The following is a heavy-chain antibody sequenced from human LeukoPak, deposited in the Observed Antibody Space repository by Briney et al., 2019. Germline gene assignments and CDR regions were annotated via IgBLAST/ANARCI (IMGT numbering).Heavy chain of an antibody. Sequence: GASVKVSCKASGYTFTNYAINWVRQAPGQGLEWMGWIHPSTGNPTYAQGFTGRFVFSLDTSVSTTYLQISSLKAEDTAVYYCARGTGLRYFDWLFEVDYWGQGTLVTVSS. D-gene: IGHD3-9*01. CDR3: ARGTGLRYFDWLFEVDY. CDR2: IHPSTGNP. V-gene: IGHV7-4-1*02. J-gene: IGHJ4*02. CDR1: GYTFTNYA.